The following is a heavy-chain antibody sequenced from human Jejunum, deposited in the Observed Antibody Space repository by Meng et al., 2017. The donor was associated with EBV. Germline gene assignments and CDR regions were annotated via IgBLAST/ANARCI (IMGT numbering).Heavy chain of an antibody. CDR1: GFTLSDYS. J-gene: IGHJ4*02. CDR3: ASPPGGGTGGY. Sequence: VRGVYAWGGVVKPGWSLRLSCEVSGFTLSDYSMSWMRQAPGKGVEWVSYISSGGTTIYYADSVKGRFTISRDNGKNSLYLEMNSLRADDTAMYYCASPPGGGTGGYWGQGTLVTVSS. D-gene: IGHD2-8*02. V-gene: IGHV3-11*01. CDR2: ISSGGTTI.